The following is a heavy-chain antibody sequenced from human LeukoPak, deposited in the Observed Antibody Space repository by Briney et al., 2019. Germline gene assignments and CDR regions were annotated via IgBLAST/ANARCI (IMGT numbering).Heavy chain of an antibody. J-gene: IGHJ4*02. V-gene: IGHV1-69*13. Sequence: SVKVSCKASGYTFTSYGISWVRQAPGQGLEWMGGIIPIFGTANYAQKFQGRVTIIADESTTTPYMELSSLRSEDTAVYYCARSVRATTQVLWKFDYWGQGTLVTVSS. CDR3: ARSVRATTQVLWKFDY. D-gene: IGHD2-2*01. CDR2: IIPIFGTA. CDR1: GYTFTSYG.